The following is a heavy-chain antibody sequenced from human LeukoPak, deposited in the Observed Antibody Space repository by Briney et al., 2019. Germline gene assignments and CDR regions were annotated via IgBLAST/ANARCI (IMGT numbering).Heavy chain of an antibody. CDR1: GFTFGDYD. D-gene: IGHD1-26*01. CDR3: ARDNTGSYEY. V-gene: IGHV3-43*02. J-gene: IGHJ4*02. CDR2: IRADGATT. Sequence: GGSLRLSCAASGFTFGDYDMHWVRQAPGKGLEWVSLIRADGATTRYTDSVKGRFTISRDNSKDSLYLQMNSLRTEDTALYYCARDNTGSYEYWGQGTLVNVSP.